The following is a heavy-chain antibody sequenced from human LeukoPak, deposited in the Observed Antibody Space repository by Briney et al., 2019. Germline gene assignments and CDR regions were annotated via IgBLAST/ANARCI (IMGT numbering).Heavy chain of an antibody. CDR2: IWYDGSNK. CDR3: ARYNWNDAGFDI. Sequence: GSLRLSCAASGFTFSSYGMQWVRQAPGKGLEWVAVIWYDGSNKDYADSVKGRFTISRDNSKNTLYLQMNSLRAEDTAVYYCARYNWNDAGFDIWGQGTLVTVSS. J-gene: IGHJ3*02. CDR1: GFTFSSYG. D-gene: IGHD1-20*01. V-gene: IGHV3-33*01.